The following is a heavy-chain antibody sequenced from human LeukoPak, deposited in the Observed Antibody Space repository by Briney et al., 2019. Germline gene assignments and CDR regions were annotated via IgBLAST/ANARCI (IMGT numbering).Heavy chain of an antibody. Sequence: GGSLRLSCAASGFTFSNYVLSWVRQAPGKGLEWVSSVSSSGGSTPYADSVKGRFTISRDNSKNTLYLQMNSLTAEDTAVYYCARVYSGSSYSFDYWGQGTLVTVSS. V-gene: IGHV3-23*01. CDR3: ARVYSGSSYSFDY. D-gene: IGHD1-26*01. CDR1: GFTFSNYV. J-gene: IGHJ4*02. CDR2: VSSSGGST.